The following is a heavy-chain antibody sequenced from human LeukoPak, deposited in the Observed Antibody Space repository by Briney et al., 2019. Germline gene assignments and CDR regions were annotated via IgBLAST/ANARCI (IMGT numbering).Heavy chain of an antibody. D-gene: IGHD2-15*01. CDR1: GFTFSSSD. CDR2: IRYDGNNK. CDR3: ARVLRYCSGGNCYSGGLGYMDV. Sequence: GGSLRLSCAASGFTFSSSDMHWVRQAPGKGLEWVAFIRYDGNNKYYADSVKGRFTISRDNAKNSLFLQMNSLRAEDTAVYYCARVLRYCSGGNCYSGGLGYMDVWGKGTTVTISS. J-gene: IGHJ6*03. V-gene: IGHV3-30*02.